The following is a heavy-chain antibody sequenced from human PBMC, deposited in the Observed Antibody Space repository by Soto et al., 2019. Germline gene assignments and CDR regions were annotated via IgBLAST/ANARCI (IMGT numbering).Heavy chain of an antibody. CDR3: AKSHVCATKRDVFDI. CDR1: GFTFSSYA. J-gene: IGHJ3*02. V-gene: IGHV3-30-3*02. CDR2: ISYDGSNK. Sequence: SMRHSFSASGFTFSSYAMHWVRQAPGKGLEWVAVISYDGSNKYYADSVKGRFTISRDNSKNSLYLQMNSLRAEDTAVYYCAKSHVCATKRDVFDISGQGKMV.